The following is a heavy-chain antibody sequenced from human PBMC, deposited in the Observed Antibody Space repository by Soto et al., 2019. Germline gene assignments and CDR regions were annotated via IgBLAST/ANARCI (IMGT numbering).Heavy chain of an antibody. Sequence: PGGSLRLSCTASGFTFGDYAMSWVRQAPGKWLEWVGFIRSKAYGGTTEYAASVKGRFTISRDDSKSIAYLQMNSLKTEDTAVYYCTVDYYDSSGYEGPLDAFDIWGQGXMVTV. V-gene: IGHV3-49*04. CDR3: TVDYYDSSGYEGPLDAFDI. D-gene: IGHD3-22*01. CDR1: GFTFGDYA. J-gene: IGHJ3*02. CDR2: IRSKAYGGTT.